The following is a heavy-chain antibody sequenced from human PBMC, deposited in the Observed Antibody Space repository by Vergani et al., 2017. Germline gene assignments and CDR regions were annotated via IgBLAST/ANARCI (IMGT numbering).Heavy chain of an antibody. J-gene: IGHJ3*02. CDR2: IYSSGST. D-gene: IGHD6-19*01. V-gene: IGHV3-66*02. Sequence: EVQLVESGGGLVQPGGSLRLSCAASGFTVSSNYMSWVRQVPGKGLERVSVIYSSGSTYYADSVKGRFTISRDNSKNTLYLQMNCLRAEDTAVYYCARGVAVAGRGYAVDIWGQGTMVTVSS. CDR1: GFTVSSNY. CDR3: ARGVAVAGRGYAVDI.